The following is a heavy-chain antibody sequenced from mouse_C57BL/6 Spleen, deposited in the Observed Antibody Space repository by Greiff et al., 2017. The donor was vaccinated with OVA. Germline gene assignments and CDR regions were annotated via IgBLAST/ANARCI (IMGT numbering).Heavy chain of an antibody. D-gene: IGHD2-3*01. CDR1: GYTFTDYY. J-gene: IGHJ2*01. CDR2: INPNNGGT. CDR3: ARFRWLLGNFDY. V-gene: IGHV1-26*01. Sequence: VQLQQSGPELVKPGASVKISCKASGYTFTDYYMNWVKQSHGKSLEWIGDINPNNGGTSYNQKFKGKATLTVDKSSSTAYMELRRLTSEDSAVYYCARFRWLLGNFDYWGQGTTLTVSS.